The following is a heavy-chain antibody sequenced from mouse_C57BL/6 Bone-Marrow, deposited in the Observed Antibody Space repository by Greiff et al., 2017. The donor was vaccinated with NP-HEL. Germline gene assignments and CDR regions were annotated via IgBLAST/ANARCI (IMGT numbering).Heavy chain of an antibody. CDR1: GYTFTSYW. Sequence: QVQLQQPGAELVRPGTSVKLSCKASGYTFTSYWMHWVKQRPGQGLEWIGVIDPSDSYTNYNQKFKGKATLTVDTSSSTAYMQLSSLTSEDSAVYDCARVSTMVKWFAYWGQGTVVTVSA. CDR2: IDPSDSYT. D-gene: IGHD2-2*01. V-gene: IGHV1-59*01. CDR3: ARVSTMVKWFAY. J-gene: IGHJ3*01.